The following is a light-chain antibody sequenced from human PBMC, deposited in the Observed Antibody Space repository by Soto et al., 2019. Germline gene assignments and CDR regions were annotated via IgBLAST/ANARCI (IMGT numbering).Light chain of an antibody. V-gene: IGKV3-15*01. Sequence: EIVMTQSPATLSVSPGERATLSCRASQSVTINLAWYQQKPGQAPRLLIYGASTRAPGIPDRFSGSGSGTEFTLTISSLQSEDFAVYYCQHYNNWPPWTFGQGTKVEIK. CDR2: GAS. CDR1: QSVTIN. J-gene: IGKJ1*01. CDR3: QHYNNWPPWT.